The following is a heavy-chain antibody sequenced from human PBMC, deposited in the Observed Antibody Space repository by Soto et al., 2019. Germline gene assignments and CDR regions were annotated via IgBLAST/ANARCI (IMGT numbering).Heavy chain of an antibody. Sequence: SETLSLTCTVSGGSISSSSYYWGWIRQPPGKGLEWIGSIYYSGSTYYNPSLKSRVTISVDTPKNNFSLKLSSVTAADTAVYYCARRRLGMEGYYFDYWGQGTLVTVSS. V-gene: IGHV4-39*02. CDR2: IYYSGST. D-gene: IGHD7-27*01. CDR3: ARRRLGMEGYYFDY. J-gene: IGHJ4*02. CDR1: GGSISSSSYY.